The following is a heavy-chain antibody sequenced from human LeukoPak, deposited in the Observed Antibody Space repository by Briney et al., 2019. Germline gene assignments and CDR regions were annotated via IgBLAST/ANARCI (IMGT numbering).Heavy chain of an antibody. J-gene: IGHJ4*02. CDR1: GGSISSYY. CDR3: ARANSYDGSGHYYEFAY. D-gene: IGHD3-22*01. V-gene: IGHV4-4*07. CDR2: IYTSGST. Sequence: PSETLSLTCTVSGGSISSYYWSWIRQPAGKGLEWIGRIYTSGSTNYNPSLKSRVTMSVDTSKNHFSLKLSSVTAADTAVYYCARANSYDGSGHYYEFAYWGQGTLVTVSS.